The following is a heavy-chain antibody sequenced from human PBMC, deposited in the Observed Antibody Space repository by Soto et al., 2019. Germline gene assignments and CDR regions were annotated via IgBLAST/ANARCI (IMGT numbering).Heavy chain of an antibody. CDR1: VFTFGDYA. CDR2: IRSKAYGGTT. V-gene: IGHV3-49*03. D-gene: IGHD3-16*01. Sequence: PVGSLRLSCTSSVFTFGDYAMSCFRHSPGKWLEWVGFIRSKAYGGTTEYAASVKGRFTISRDDSKSIAYLQMNSLKTEDTAVYYCTRDLIGDPFGGVTRGAFDILGQGTMVIVSS. J-gene: IGHJ3*02. CDR3: TRDLIGDPFGGVTRGAFDI.